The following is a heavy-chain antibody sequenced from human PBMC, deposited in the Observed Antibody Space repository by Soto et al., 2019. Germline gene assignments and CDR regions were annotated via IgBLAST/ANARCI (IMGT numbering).Heavy chain of an antibody. Sequence: QVQLQESGPGLLKPSQTLSLTCTVSGGSISSGGYYWSWIRQHPGKGLEWIGYIYYSGSTYYNPSLKSRVTISVDTSKNQFSLKLSSVTAADTAVYYCARDSRQLTQGWFDPWGQGTLVTVSS. CDR1: GGSISSGGYY. D-gene: IGHD6-13*01. CDR3: ARDSRQLTQGWFDP. CDR2: IYYSGST. J-gene: IGHJ5*02. V-gene: IGHV4-31*03.